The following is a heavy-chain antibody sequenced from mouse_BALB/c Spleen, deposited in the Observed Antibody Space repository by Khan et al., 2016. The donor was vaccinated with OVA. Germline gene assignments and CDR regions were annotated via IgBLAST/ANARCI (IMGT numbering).Heavy chain of an antibody. J-gene: IGHJ4*01. CDR2: IWAGGST. D-gene: IGHD1-1*01. Sequence: QMQLEESGPGLVAPSQSLSITCTVSGFSLTSYGVHWVRQPPGKGLEWLGVIWAGGSTNYNSALMSRLSISKDNSKSQVFLKMNSLQTDDTAMYFCAGVYYYGSNFYAMDYWGQGTSVTVSS. V-gene: IGHV2-9*02. CDR3: AGVYYYGSNFYAMDY. CDR1: GFSLTSYG.